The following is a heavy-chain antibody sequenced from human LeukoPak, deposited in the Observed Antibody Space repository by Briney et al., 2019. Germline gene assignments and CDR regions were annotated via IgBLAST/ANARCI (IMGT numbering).Heavy chain of an antibody. V-gene: IGHV4-31*03. CDR3: ARATTVTPGAFDI. J-gene: IGHJ3*02. CDR1: GGSISSGGYY. Sequence: SETLSLTCTVSGGSISSGGYYWSWIRQHPGKGLEWIGYIYYSGSTYYNPSLKSRVTISVDTSKNQFSLKLSSVTAADTAVYYCARATTVTPGAFDICGQGTMVTVSS. D-gene: IGHD4-17*01. CDR2: IYYSGST.